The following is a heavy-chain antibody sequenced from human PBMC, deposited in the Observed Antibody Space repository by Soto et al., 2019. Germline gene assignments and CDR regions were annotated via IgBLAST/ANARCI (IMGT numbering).Heavy chain of an antibody. CDR3: ARERVVARGRPGTDV. CDR1: GASVYSYY. CDR2: FNTDGTS. V-gene: IGHV4-4*07. J-gene: IGHJ6*02. D-gene: IGHD2-2*01. Sequence: SETLSLTCAVSGASVYSYYCTFIRHPSGKGLEWIVRFNTDGTSNYNPSLRSRVTMSVDTSKNQFSLKLTSLTAADTATYYCARERVVARGRPGTDVWGQGTRVTVSS.